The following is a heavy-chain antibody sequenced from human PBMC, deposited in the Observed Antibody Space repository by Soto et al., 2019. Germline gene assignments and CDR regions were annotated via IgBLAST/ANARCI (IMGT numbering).Heavy chain of an antibody. CDR3: AHNSDVLLWFGETDRGAFDI. J-gene: IGHJ3*02. V-gene: IGHV2-5*02. D-gene: IGHD3-10*01. CDR1: GFSLSTSGVG. CDR2: IYWDDDK. Sequence: QITLKESGPTLVKPTQTLTLTCTFSGFSLSTSGVGVGWIRQPPGKALEWLALIYWDDDKRYSPSLKSRLTITKDTSKNQVVLTMTNMDPVGTATYYCAHNSDVLLWFGETDRGAFDIWGQGTMVTVSS.